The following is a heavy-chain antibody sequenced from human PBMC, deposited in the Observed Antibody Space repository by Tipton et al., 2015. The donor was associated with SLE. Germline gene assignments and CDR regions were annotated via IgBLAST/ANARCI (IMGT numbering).Heavy chain of an antibody. V-gene: IGHV4-39*07. CDR2: IYYSGST. D-gene: IGHD3-3*01. J-gene: IGHJ4*02. Sequence: TLSLTCTVSGGSISSSSYYWGWIRQPPGKGLEWIGSIYYSGSTYYNPSLKSRVTISVDTSKNQFSLKLSSVTAADTAVYYCATWRSYDFWTGYSPYFFDYWGQGTLVTVSS. CDR1: GGSISSSSYY. CDR3: ATWRSYDFWTGYSPYFFDY.